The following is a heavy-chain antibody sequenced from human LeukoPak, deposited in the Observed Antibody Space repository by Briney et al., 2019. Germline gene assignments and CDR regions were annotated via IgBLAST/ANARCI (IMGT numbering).Heavy chain of an antibody. V-gene: IGHV1-18*01. Sequence: VASVKVSCKASGYTFTSYGISWVRQAPGQGLEWMGWISAYNGNTKYAQKLQDRVTMTTGTSTTTAYMEVRSLTSDDTAVYYCARGSAMAQKQLVRHFDSWGQGTLVIVSS. CDR3: ARGSAMAQKQLVRHFDS. CDR1: GYTFTSYG. D-gene: IGHD6-6*01. CDR2: ISAYNGNT. J-gene: IGHJ4*02.